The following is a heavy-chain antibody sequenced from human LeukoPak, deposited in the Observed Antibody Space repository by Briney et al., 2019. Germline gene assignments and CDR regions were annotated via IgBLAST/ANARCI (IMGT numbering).Heavy chain of an antibody. V-gene: IGHV1-18*01. J-gene: IGHJ6*03. CDR2: ISAYNGNT. CDR1: GYTFTSYD. CDR3: ARAYVDTAMPSDYYYYYIDV. Sequence: ASVKVSCNASGYTFTSYDISWVRQAPGQGLEWMGWISAYNGNTNYAQKLQGRVTMTTDTSTSTAYMELRSLRSDDTAVYYCARAYVDTAMPSDYYYYYIDVWGKGTTVTVSS. D-gene: IGHD5-18*01.